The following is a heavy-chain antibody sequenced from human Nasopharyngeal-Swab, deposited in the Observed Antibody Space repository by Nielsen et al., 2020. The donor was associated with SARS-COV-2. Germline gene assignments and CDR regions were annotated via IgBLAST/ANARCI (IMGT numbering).Heavy chain of an antibody. CDR1: GGSFSGYY. D-gene: IGHD3-10*01. CDR2: INHSGST. J-gene: IGHJ4*02. CDR3: AAFTSGRRFLNDY. Sequence: ESLKISCAVYGGSFSGYYWSWIRQPPGKGLEWIGEINHSGSTNYNPSLKSRVTISVDTSKNQFSLKLSSVTAADTAVYYCAAFTSGRRFLNDYWGQGTLVTVSS. V-gene: IGHV4-34*01.